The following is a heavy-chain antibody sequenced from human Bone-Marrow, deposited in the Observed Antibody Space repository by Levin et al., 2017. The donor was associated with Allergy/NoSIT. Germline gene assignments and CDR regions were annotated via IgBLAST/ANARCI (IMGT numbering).Heavy chain of an antibody. Sequence: KVSCTASGYSFTNYWIAWVRQMPGKGLEWMGRIGPSDSYTNYNASFQGHVTFSADKSINTAYLQWSSLKASDTAMYYCERRSVDSAMTYDYWGQGTLVTVSS. CDR3: ERRSVDSAMTYDY. J-gene: IGHJ4*02. CDR2: IGPSDSYT. CDR1: GYSFTNYW. D-gene: IGHD5-18*01. V-gene: IGHV5-10-1*01.